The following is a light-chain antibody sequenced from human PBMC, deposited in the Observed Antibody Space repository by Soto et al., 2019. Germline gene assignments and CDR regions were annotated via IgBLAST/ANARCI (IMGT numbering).Light chain of an antibody. J-gene: IGLJ3*02. CDR3: QSYDSSLSGWV. CDR1: SSNIGAGYD. V-gene: IGLV1-40*01. Sequence: QLVLTQPPSVSGAPGQRVTISCTESSSNIGAGYDVHWYQQLPGTAPKLLISGNSNRPSGVPDRFSGSKSGTSASLAITGLQAEDEADYYCQSYDSSLSGWVFGGGTKLTVL. CDR2: GNS.